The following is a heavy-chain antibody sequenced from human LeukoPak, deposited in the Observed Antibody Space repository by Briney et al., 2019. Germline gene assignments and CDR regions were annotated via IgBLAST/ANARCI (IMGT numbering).Heavy chain of an antibody. CDR1: GGSISSYY. J-gene: IGHJ5*02. CDR2: IYYSGST. CDR3: ARAGTSVAARITFDT. V-gene: IGHV4-59*01. Sequence: SETLSLTCTVSGGSISSYYWSWIRQHPGKELEWIEYIYYSGSTNYNPSLKSRVTISVDTSKNQFSLKLSSVTAADTAVYYCARAGTSVAARITFDTWGQGTLVTVSS. D-gene: IGHD6-6*01.